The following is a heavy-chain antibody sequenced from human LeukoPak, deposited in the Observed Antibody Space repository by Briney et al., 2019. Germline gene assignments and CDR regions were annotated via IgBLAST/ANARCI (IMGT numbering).Heavy chain of an antibody. CDR2: INPNSGGT. J-gene: IGHJ4*02. CDR1: GYSFTGYY. CDR3: GRERSFHYFDY. D-gene: IGHD3-10*01. V-gene: IGHV1-2*02. Sequence: GASVKVSCKASGYSFTGYYIHWVRQAPGQGLEWMGWINPNSGGTIYAQNFQGMVTMTRDRSITTTYMELNRLTSDDTAVYYCGRERSFHYFDYWGQGTLVTVSS.